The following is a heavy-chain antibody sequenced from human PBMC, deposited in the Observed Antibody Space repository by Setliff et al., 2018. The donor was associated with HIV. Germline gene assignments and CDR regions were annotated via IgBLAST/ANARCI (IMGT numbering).Heavy chain of an antibody. D-gene: IGHD6-19*01. CDR2: IKQDGTAT. J-gene: IGHJ4*02. CDR3: AKDYSSGWYYFDY. CDR1: GFTLSSYW. Sequence: GGSLRLSCAASGFTLSSYWMSWVRQAPGKGLEWVANIKQDGTATNYVDSVKGRFTISRDNAKNSLYLQMNSLRAEDTAVYYCAKDYSSGWYYFDYWGQGTLVTVSS. V-gene: IGHV3-7*01.